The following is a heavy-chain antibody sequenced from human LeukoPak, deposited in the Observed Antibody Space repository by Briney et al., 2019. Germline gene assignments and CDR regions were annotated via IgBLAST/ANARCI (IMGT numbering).Heavy chain of an antibody. CDR3: AREGSYCRFDY. CDR2: IYYSGST. V-gene: IGHV4-59*01. CDR1: GGSISSYY. D-gene: IGHD1-26*01. J-gene: IGHJ4*02. Sequence: SETLSLTCTVSGGSISSYYWSWIRQPPGKGLEWIGYIYYSGSTNYNPSLKSRVTISVDTSKNQFSLKLSSVTAADTAVYYCAREGSYCRFDYWGQGTLVTVSS.